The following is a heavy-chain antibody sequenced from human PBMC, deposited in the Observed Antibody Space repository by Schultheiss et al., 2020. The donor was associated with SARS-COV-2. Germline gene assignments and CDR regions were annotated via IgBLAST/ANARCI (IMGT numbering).Heavy chain of an antibody. CDR3: ARDCSGGSCHPY. D-gene: IGHD2-15*01. J-gene: IGHJ4*02. V-gene: IGHV4-31*03. Sequence: SETLSLTCTLSGGSIRGSSFYWTWVRQSPGKGLEWIGYIYYSGSTYYNPSLKSRVTISVDTSKNQFSLKLSSVTAADTAVYYCARDCSGGSCHPYWGQGTLVTVSS. CDR1: GGSIRGSSFY. CDR2: IYYSGST.